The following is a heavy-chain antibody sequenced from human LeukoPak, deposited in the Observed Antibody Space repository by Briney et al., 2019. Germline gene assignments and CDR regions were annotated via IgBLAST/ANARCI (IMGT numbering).Heavy chain of an antibody. CDR2: INSDGFSI. CDR1: GFTFSRYA. D-gene: IGHD3-16*01. J-gene: IGHJ3*02. V-gene: IGHV3-74*01. CDR3: ARFYGGSAFDI. Sequence: GRSLRLSCAASGFTFSRYAMHWVRQAPGKGLVWVSRINSDGFSITYADSVKGRFTISRDNAKNTLYLHMNSLRGEDTAVYYCARFYGGSAFDIWGQGTMVTVSS.